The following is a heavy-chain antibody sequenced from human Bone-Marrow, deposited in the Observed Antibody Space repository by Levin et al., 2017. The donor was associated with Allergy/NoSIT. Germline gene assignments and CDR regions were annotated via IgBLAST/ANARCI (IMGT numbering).Heavy chain of an antibody. CDR3: ASLQYGDYGDDY. CDR2: IIPSGDST. V-gene: IGHV3-21*01. J-gene: IGHJ4*02. CDR1: GFSFNTHR. Sequence: SCAASGFSFNTHRMNWVRRAPGKGLEWVSAIIPSGDSTFYADSVRGRFTISRDNAKNSLYLQMNSLRAEDTAVYYCASLQYGDYGDDYWGQGTLVTVSS. D-gene: IGHD4-17*01.